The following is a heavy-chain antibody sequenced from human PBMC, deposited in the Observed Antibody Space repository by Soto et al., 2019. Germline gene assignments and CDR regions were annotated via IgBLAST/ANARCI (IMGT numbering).Heavy chain of an antibody. CDR3: TTDREDDFWSGPVRSIDY. J-gene: IGHJ4*02. Sequence: GGSLRLSCAASGFTFSNAWMSWVRQAPGKGLEWVGRIKSKTDGGTTDYAAPVKGRFTISRDDSKNTLYLQMNSLKTEDTAVYYCTTDREDDFWSGPVRSIDYCGQGSRVTVSS. CDR1: GFTFSNAW. V-gene: IGHV3-15*01. D-gene: IGHD3-3*01. CDR2: IKSKTDGGTT.